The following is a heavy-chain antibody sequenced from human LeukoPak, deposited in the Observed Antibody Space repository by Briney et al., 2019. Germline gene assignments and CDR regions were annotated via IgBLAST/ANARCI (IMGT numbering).Heavy chain of an antibody. J-gene: IGHJ4*02. CDR3: AKTNGYYSD. CDR2: ISGSGGTT. D-gene: IGHD3-22*01. Sequence: QTGGSLRLSCAASGFTFSNYGMNCVRQAPGKGLEWVSGISGSGGTTYYADSVKGRFTISRDNSKNSLSLQVSSLRAEDTAVYYCAKTNGYYSDWGQGTLVTVSS. CDR1: GFTFSNYG. V-gene: IGHV3-23*01.